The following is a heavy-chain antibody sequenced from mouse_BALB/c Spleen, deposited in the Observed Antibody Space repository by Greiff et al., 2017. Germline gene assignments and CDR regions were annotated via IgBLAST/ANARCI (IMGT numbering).Heavy chain of an antibody. D-gene: IGHD1-2*01. CDR3: ARSAGYGFAY. CDR2: ISYSGST. Sequence: EVHLVESGPGLVKPSQSLSLTCTVTGYSITSDYAWNWIRQFPGNKLEWMGYISYSGSTSYNPSLKSRISITRDTSKNQFFLQLNSVTTEDTATYYCARSAGYGFAYWGQGTLVTVSA. CDR1: GYSITSDYA. J-gene: IGHJ3*01. V-gene: IGHV3-2*02.